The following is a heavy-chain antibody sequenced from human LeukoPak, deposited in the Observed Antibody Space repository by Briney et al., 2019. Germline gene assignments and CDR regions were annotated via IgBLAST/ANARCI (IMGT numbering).Heavy chain of an antibody. Sequence: PSETLSLTCTVSGGSISTYYWSWIRQAPGKGLEWIGYIYYGGSSNPNPSLKSRVTMSLDTSKHQFSLKLSSVTAADTAVYYCARNGRGYSFDYWGQGTLVTVSS. CDR2: IYYGGSS. D-gene: IGHD2-8*01. CDR3: ARNGRGYSFDY. J-gene: IGHJ4*02. CDR1: GGSISTYY. V-gene: IGHV4-59*01.